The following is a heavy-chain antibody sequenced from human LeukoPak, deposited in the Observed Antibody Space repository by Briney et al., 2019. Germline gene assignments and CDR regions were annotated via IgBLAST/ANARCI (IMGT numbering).Heavy chain of an antibody. CDR1: GGTFSSYA. CDR3: ATGQNNWNPFDY. V-gene: IGHV1-69*13. D-gene: IGHD1-20*01. CDR2: IIPIFGTA. Sequence: ASVNVSCKASGGTFSSYAISWVRQAPGQGLEWMGGIIPIFGTANYAQKFQGRVTITADESTSTAYMELSSLRSEDTAVYYCATGQNNWNPFDYWGQGTLVAVSS. J-gene: IGHJ4*02.